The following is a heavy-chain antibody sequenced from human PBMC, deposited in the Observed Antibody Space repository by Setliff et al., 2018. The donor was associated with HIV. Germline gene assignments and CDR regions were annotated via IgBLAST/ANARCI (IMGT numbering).Heavy chain of an antibody. Sequence: ASVKVSCKASGYSFTGYYMHWVRQAPGQGLEWMGWINPNSGGTQYAQKFQGRVTMTRDTSISTGSMELSRLRSDDTAVYYCARDIGGYWDYHYYMDVWGKGTTVTV. V-gene: IGHV1-2*02. CDR3: ARDIGGYWDYHYYMDV. D-gene: IGHD3-22*01. J-gene: IGHJ6*03. CDR2: INPNSGGT. CDR1: GYSFTGYY.